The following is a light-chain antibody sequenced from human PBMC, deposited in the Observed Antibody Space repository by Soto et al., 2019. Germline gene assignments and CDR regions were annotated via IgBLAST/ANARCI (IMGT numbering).Light chain of an antibody. CDR2: DAS. V-gene: IGKV3-11*01. J-gene: IGKJ4*01. CDR1: QSVSSY. CDR3: QQRSSWPPS. Sequence: EIVLTQSPATLSLSPGERATLSCRASQSVSSYLAWYQQKLGQAPRLLIYDASNRATGIPARFSGSGSGTDFTLTINSLEPEDYAVYYCQQRSSWPPSFGGGTKVQIK.